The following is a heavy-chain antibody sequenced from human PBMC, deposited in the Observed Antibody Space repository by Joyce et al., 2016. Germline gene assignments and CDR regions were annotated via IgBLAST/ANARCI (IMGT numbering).Heavy chain of an antibody. CDR2: ISSSSSYT. D-gene: IGHD3-10*01. J-gene: IGHJ6*02. Sequence: LSSISSSSSYTYYADSLKGRFTISRDNAKNSLFLQMNSLRAEDTAVYYCARRDYYSSGSSSTSGYFFYYYAMDVWGQGTTVTVSS. V-gene: IGHV3-21*01. CDR3: ARRDYYSSGSSSTSGYFFYYYAMDV.